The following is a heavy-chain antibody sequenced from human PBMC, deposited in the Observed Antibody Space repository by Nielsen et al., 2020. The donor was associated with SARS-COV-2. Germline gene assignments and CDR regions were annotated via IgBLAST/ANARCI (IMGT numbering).Heavy chain of an antibody. V-gene: IGHV3-7*03. D-gene: IGHD2-21*02. J-gene: IGHJ4*02. CDR1: GFPFSSYE. CDR2: IKQDGSEK. Sequence: GGSLRLSCAASGFPFSSYEMNWVRQAPGKGLEWVANIKQDGSEKYYVDSVKGRFTISRDNARNSLFLQMNSLRVEDTAVYYCARISDSAWYFDYWGQGTLVTVSS. CDR3: ARISDSAWYFDY.